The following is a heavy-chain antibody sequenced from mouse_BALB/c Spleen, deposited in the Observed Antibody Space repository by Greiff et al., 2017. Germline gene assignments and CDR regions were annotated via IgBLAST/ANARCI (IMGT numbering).Heavy chain of an antibody. D-gene: IGHD2-4*01. CDR3: ARFYDYEYYFDY. J-gene: IGHJ2*01. CDR2: IYPGNGDT. Sequence: LQQPGAELVKPGASVKMSCKASGYTFTSYNMHWVKQTPGQGLEWIGAIYPGNGDTSYNQKFKGKATLTADKSSSTAYMQLSSLTSEDSAVYYCARFYDYEYYFDYWGQGTTLTVSS. CDR1: GYTFTSYN. V-gene: IGHV1-12*01.